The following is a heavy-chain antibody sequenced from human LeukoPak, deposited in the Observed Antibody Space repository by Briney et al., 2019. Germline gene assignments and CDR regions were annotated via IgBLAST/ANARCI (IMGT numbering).Heavy chain of an antibody. CDR3: ARDRYYASGSYNWFDP. CDR2: ISTSSSYT. D-gene: IGHD3-10*01. Sequence: PGGSLRLSWAASGFTFSDYSMSWIRQAPGKGLEWISYISTSSSYTNYGDSVKGRFTISRDNAKNSLYLQMNSLRAEDTAVYYCARDRYYASGSYNWFDPWGQGTLVTVSS. V-gene: IGHV3-11*05. J-gene: IGHJ5*02. CDR1: GFTFSDYS.